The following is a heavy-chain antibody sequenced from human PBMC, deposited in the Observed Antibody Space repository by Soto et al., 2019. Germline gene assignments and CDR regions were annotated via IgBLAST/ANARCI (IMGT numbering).Heavy chain of an antibody. CDR3: ARDGAYCGGDCYSVLGYYGMDV. D-gene: IGHD2-21*02. CDR1: GYTFTGYY. J-gene: IGHJ6*02. Sequence: SVKVSCKASGYTFTGYYMHWVGQAPGQGLEWMGWINPNSGGTNYAQKFQGWVTMTRDTSISTAYMELSRLRSDDTAVYYCARDGAYCGGDCYSVLGYYGMDVWGQGTTVTVSS. CDR2: INPNSGGT. V-gene: IGHV1-2*04.